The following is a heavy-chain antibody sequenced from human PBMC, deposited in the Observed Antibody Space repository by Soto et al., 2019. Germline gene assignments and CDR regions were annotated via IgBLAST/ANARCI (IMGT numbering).Heavy chain of an antibody. CDR3: AIDLEYCGGECWG. CDR2: IIPIFGTA. CDR1: GGTFSSYA. J-gene: IGHJ4*02. Sequence: QVQLVQSGAEVKKPGSSVKVSCKASGGTFSSYAISWVRQAPGQGLEWVGGIIPIFGTANYAQQFQGRVTIAADEPTSTAYMELSSLRSEDTAVYYCAIDLEYCGGECWGWGQVTLVTVSS. V-gene: IGHV1-69*01. D-gene: IGHD2-21*01.